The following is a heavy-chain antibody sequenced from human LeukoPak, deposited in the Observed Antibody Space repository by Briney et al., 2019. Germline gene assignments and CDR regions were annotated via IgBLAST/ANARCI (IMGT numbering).Heavy chain of an antibody. CDR3: AKGGRSSSWYWVY. CDR1: GFTFSSYW. D-gene: IGHD6-13*01. CDR2: IQHDGSEE. J-gene: IGHJ4*02. V-gene: IGHV3-7*01. Sequence: GGSLRLSCAASGFTFSSYWMTWVRQAPGKGLEWVASIQHDGSEESYVDSVKGRFTISRDNAENSLYLQMNSLRAEDTAVYYCAKGGRSSSWYWVYWGQGTLVTVSS.